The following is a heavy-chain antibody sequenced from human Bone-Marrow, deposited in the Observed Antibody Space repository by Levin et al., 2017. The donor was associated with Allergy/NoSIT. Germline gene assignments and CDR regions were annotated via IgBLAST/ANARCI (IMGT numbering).Heavy chain of an antibody. D-gene: IGHD3-3*01. J-gene: IGHJ6*03. V-gene: IGHV4-31*02. CDR3: ARAGHNTKLRFLEWLRNPRNDHYYYYYMDV. CDR2: IYYSGST. Sequence: SQTLSLTCTVSGGSISSGGYYWSWIRQHPGKGLEWIGYIYYSGSTYYNPSLKSRVTISVDTSKNQFSLKLSSVTAADTAVYYCARAGHNTKLRFLEWLRNPRNDHYYYYYMDVWGKGTTVTVSS. CDR1: GGSISSGGYY.